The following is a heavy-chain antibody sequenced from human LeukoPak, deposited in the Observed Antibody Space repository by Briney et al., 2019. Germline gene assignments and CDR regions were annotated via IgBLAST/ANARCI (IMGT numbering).Heavy chain of an antibody. CDR3: ATGLPGAAAGTGDYYYYYMDV. V-gene: IGHV1-18*01. Sequence: GASVKVSCKASGYTFTSNGISWVRQAPGQGLEWMGWISAYNGNTNYAQKLQGRVTMTTDTSTSTAYMELSSLRSEDTAVYYCATGLPGAAAGTGDYYYYYMDVWGKGTTVTVSS. D-gene: IGHD6-13*01. J-gene: IGHJ6*03. CDR2: ISAYNGNT. CDR1: GYTFTSNG.